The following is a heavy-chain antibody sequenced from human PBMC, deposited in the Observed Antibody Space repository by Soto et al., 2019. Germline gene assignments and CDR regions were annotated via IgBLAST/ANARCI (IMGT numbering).Heavy chain of an antibody. CDR3: ARGDREAGSYYVGAFDI. CDR1: GFTFSSYG. V-gene: IGHV3-33*01. D-gene: IGHD1-26*01. J-gene: IGHJ3*02. CDR2: IWYDGSNK. Sequence: GGSLRLSCAASGFTFSSYGMHWVRQAPGKGLEWVAVIWYDGSNKYYADSVKGRFTISRDNSKNTLYLQMNSLRAEDTAVYYCARGDREAGSYYVGAFDIWGQGTMVTVSS.